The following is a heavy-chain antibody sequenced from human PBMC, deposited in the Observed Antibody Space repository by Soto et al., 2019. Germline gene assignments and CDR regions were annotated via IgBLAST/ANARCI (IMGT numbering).Heavy chain of an antibody. D-gene: IGHD5-18*01. V-gene: IGHV3-33*01. CDR2: IWSDGNNK. J-gene: IGHJ4*02. CDR3: ARIHLYTIMALYY. Sequence: QVQLVESGGGVVQPGRSLRLSCAASGFTFNTYGFHWVRQAPGKGLEWVAVIWSDGNNKYYADSVKGRFTISRDSSKNTLYLQMNSMRVEDTAVYYCARIHLYTIMALYYWGQGTLVTFSS. CDR1: GFTFNTYG.